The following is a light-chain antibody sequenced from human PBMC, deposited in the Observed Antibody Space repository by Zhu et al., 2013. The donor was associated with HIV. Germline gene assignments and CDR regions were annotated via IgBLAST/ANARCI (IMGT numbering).Light chain of an antibody. Sequence: EIVMTQSPATLSVSPGERATLSCRASQSVSSNYLAWYQQKPGQAPRLLIFGASNRATGIPDRFGGSGSGTDFTLTISRLEPEDSAVYYCQQYGNSPLYTFGQGTNLEIK. J-gene: IGKJ2*01. V-gene: IGKV3-20*01. CDR1: QSVSSNY. CDR2: GAS. CDR3: QQYGNSPLYT.